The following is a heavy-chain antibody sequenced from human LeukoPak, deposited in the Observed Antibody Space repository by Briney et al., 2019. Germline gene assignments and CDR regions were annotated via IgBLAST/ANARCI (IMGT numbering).Heavy chain of an antibody. CDR3: AMYGYNYGYGWFDP. J-gene: IGHJ5*02. CDR1: GDSISSTTYY. Sequence: PSETLSLTCAVSGDSISSTTYYWGWIRQPPGKGLEWIGDIYYSGSTYYNPSLESRVTISVDPSKNQFSLKLTSVTAADTAVYYGAMYGYNYGYGWFDPWGQGNLVTVSS. V-gene: IGHV4-39*01. CDR2: IYYSGST. D-gene: IGHD5-18*01.